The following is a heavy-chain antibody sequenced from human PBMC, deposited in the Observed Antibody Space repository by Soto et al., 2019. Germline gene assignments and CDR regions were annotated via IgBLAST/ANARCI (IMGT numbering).Heavy chain of an antibody. J-gene: IGHJ4*02. CDR3: ARDGAAPRTYFAY. CDR1: GDSVSGNSIA. Sequence: PSQTLSLTCAISGDSVSGNSIAWSWIRQSPSRGLEWLGRTYYRSKWFTNYGESVRSRITINPDTSRNQFSLQLYSVTPDDTAVYYCARDGAAPRTYFAYWDQGALVTVSS. V-gene: IGHV6-1*01. CDR2: TYYRSKWFT. D-gene: IGHD6-13*01.